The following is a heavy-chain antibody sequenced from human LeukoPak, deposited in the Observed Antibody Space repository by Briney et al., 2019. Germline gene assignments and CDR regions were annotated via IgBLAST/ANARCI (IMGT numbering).Heavy chain of an antibody. D-gene: IGHD6-6*01. CDR1: GGSISSGGYY. Sequence: SQTLSLTCTVSGGSISSGGYYWSWIRQHPGRGLEWIGYVYYSGSTYYNPSLKSRVTISVDTSKNQFSLKLSSVTAADTAVYYCARRGQLGGFDYWGQGTLVTVSS. CDR2: VYYSGST. V-gene: IGHV4-31*03. CDR3: ARRGQLGGFDY. J-gene: IGHJ4*02.